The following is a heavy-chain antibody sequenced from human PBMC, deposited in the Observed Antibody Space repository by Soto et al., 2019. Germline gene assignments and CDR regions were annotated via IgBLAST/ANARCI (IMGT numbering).Heavy chain of an antibody. D-gene: IGHD6-19*01. CDR1: GFTFSSYA. J-gene: IGHJ4*02. Sequence: EMQLLESGGGLVQPGGSLRLSCTASGFTFSSYAMNLVRQAPGKGLEWVSVISGSGGSTYYADSVKGRFTISRDNSKNTLYLQMNSLRAEDTAVYYCASRTSGWYFDYWGQGTLVTVSS. V-gene: IGHV3-23*01. CDR2: ISGSGGST. CDR3: ASRTSGWYFDY.